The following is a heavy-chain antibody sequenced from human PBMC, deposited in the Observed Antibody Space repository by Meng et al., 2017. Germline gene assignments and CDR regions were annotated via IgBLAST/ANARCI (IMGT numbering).Heavy chain of an antibody. CDR2: IIRIFGTA. Sequence: QVGREGVEVKTPGSPAKVSCEASGSSVRRYTISCVPPAARQGFEWMVGIIRIFGTATYAQKFLGRVTVTADKSTCTAYRGLSTPRTADTAGSYCAIVGTTDAFWGQGTLVTVSS. CDR3: AIVGTTDAF. V-gene: IGHV1-69*06. CDR1: GSSVRRYT. D-gene: IGHD2-2*01. J-gene: IGHJ4*02.